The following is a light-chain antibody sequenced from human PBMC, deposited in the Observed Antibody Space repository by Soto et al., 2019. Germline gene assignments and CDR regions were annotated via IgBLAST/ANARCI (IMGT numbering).Light chain of an antibody. V-gene: IGLV1-44*01. CDR2: SNN. CDR3: ASWDDSLNAYV. Sequence: QSVLTQPPSASATPGQRVTISCSGSSSNIGSNSVNWYQQVPGTAPILLIYSNNQRPSGVPDRLSGSKSGTSASLAIGGLLSEDEADYYCASWDDSLNAYVFGGGTKLTV. CDR1: SSNIGSNS. J-gene: IGLJ1*01.